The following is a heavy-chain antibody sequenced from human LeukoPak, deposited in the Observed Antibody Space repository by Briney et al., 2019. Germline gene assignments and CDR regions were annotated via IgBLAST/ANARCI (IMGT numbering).Heavy chain of an antibody. CDR2: INPNGGGT. D-gene: IGHD1-26*01. CDR1: GYTFTGYY. J-gene: IGHJ4*02. Sequence: ASVKVSCKASGYTFTGYYMHWVRQAPGQGLEWMGWINPNGGGTNYAQKFQGRVTLTRDTSISTAYMYLSRLRSDDTAVYYCAITLGPTTSDYWGQGTLVIVSS. CDR3: AITLGPTTSDY. V-gene: IGHV1-2*02.